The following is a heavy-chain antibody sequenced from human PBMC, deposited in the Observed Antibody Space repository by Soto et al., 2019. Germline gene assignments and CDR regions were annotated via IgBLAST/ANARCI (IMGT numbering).Heavy chain of an antibody. Sequence: PGGSLRLSCAASGFTFSSYEMNWVRQAPGKGLEWVSYISSSGSTIYYADSVKGRFTISRDNAKNSLYLQMNSLRAEDTAVYYCARRAYCGGGSCYSGLVFDYYGMDVWGQGTTVTVSS. CDR3: ARRAYCGGGSCYSGLVFDYYGMDV. V-gene: IGHV3-48*03. D-gene: IGHD2-15*01. CDR2: ISSSGSTI. CDR1: GFTFSSYE. J-gene: IGHJ6*02.